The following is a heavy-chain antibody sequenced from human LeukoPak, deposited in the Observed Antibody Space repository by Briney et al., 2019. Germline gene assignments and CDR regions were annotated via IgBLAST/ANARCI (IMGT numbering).Heavy chain of an antibody. Sequence: SETLSLTWSAYGGSFSGYYWRWIRHPQGKGREWGGVINNSGSTNSNPSLKRRVTISVETSRNQYTLMMSSATAANPAVYYCARDVVGARAYYFNYWGQGTLVTVSS. J-gene: IGHJ4*02. D-gene: IGHD1-26*01. CDR3: ARDVVGARAYYFNY. V-gene: IGHV4-34*01. CDR2: INNSGST. CDR1: GGSFSGYY.